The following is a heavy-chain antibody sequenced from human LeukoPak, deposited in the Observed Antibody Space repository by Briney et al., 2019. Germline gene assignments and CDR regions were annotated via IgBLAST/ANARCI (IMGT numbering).Heavy chain of an antibody. D-gene: IGHD2-15*01. J-gene: IGHJ6*02. V-gene: IGHV3-33*01. Sequence: GGSLRLSCAASGFTFSTYGMSWVRQAPGKGLEWVAVIWYDGSNKYYADSVKGRFTISRDNSKNTLYLQMNSLRAEDTAVYYCARVDCSGGSCRPYYYYAMDVWGQGTTVTVSS. CDR1: GFTFSTYG. CDR3: ARVDCSGGSCRPYYYYAMDV. CDR2: IWYDGSNK.